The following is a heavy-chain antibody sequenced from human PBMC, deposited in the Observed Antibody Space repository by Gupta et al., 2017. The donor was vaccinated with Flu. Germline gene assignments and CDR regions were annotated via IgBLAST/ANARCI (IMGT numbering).Heavy chain of an antibody. D-gene: IGHD1-26*01. J-gene: IGHJ4*02. CDR1: GGSISSGNYF. V-gene: IGHV4-39*01. CDR2: IIYSGTT. CDR3: ARQGGAGKYYDYFDF. Sequence: QLQLQESGPGLVKPSETLSLTCTISGGSISSGNYFWGWIRQPPGKELEWIAIIIYSGTTFYNPSLESRVTISADTSKNQFFLNLSSVTASDAAVYYCARQGGAGKYYDYFDFWGQGTLVSVSS.